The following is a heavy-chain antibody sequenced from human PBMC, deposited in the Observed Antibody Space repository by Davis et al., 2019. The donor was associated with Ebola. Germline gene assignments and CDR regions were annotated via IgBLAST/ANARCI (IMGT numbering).Heavy chain of an antibody. D-gene: IGHD3-3*01. Sequence: ASVTVSCKASRYTPTSYRISWVRQAPGQGREWMGWISAYNGNTNYAQKLQGRVTMTTDTSTSTASMELRSLRSDDTAVYYCARDNWDTIFGVVITTLNWFDPWGQGTLVTVSS. CDR3: ARDNWDTIFGVVITTLNWFDP. J-gene: IGHJ5*02. CDR2: ISAYNGNT. V-gene: IGHV1-18*01. CDR1: RYTPTSYR.